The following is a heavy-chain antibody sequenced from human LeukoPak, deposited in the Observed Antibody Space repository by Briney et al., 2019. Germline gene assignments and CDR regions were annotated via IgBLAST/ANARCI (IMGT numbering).Heavy chain of an antibody. CDR3: ARQGYYDINWFDP. CDR1: GYSISSGYY. CDR2: IYHSGST. D-gene: IGHD3-9*01. Sequence: PSETLSLTCAVSGYSISSGYYWGWIRQPPGKGLEWIGSIYHSGSTYYNPSLKSRVTISVDTSKNQFSLKLSSVTAADTAVSYCARQGYYDINWFDPWGQGTLVTVSS. V-gene: IGHV4-38-2*01. J-gene: IGHJ5*02.